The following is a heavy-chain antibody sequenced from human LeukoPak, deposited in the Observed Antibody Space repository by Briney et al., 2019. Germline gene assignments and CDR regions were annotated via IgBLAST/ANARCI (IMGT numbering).Heavy chain of an antibody. Sequence: GGSLRLSCAASGFTFSSYAMSWVRQAPGKGLEWVSAISGSGGSTYYADSVKGRFTISRDNSKNTLYLQMNSLRAEDTAVYYCAKDLSIPPINTRIAAAGPFDYWGQGTLVTVSS. CDR3: AKDLSIPPINTRIAAAGPFDY. CDR2: ISGSGGST. J-gene: IGHJ4*02. CDR1: GFTFSSYA. D-gene: IGHD6-13*01. V-gene: IGHV3-23*01.